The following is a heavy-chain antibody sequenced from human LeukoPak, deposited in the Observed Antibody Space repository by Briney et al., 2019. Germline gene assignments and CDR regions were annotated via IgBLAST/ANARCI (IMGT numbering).Heavy chain of an antibody. D-gene: IGHD5-24*01. Sequence: ASVKVSCKASGYTFTSYGISWVRQAPGQGLEWMGWISAYNGNTNYAQKFQGRVTMTRDTSISTAHMELSSLRSDDTAVYYCARDNSVRDEAWWFNPWGQGTLVTVSS. CDR3: ARDNSVRDEAWWFNP. V-gene: IGHV1-18*01. CDR1: GYTFTSYG. J-gene: IGHJ5*02. CDR2: ISAYNGNT.